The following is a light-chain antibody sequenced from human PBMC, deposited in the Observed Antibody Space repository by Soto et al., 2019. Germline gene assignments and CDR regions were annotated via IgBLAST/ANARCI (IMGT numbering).Light chain of an antibody. V-gene: IGLV1-44*01. Sequence: QSVLTQPPSASGTPGQRVTISCSGSSSNIGSNIVNWYQQLPGTAPKLLIYSRNQRPSGVPDRFSASKSGTSASLAISGLQSEDGADYYCETWDDSLTGVVFGGRTKLTVL. CDR2: SRN. J-gene: IGLJ3*02. CDR1: SSNIGSNI. CDR3: ETWDDSLTGVV.